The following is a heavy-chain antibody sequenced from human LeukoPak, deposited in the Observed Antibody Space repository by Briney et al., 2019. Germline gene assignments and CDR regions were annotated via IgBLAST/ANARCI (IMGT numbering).Heavy chain of an antibody. CDR3: AKEGRDGYSPFDY. V-gene: IGHV3-30*18. CDR2: ISYDGSNK. Sequence: GGSLRLSCAASGFTFSSYSMHWVRQAPGKGPEWLAVISYDGSNKYYADSVKGRFTISRDNSKNTLYLQMNSLRAEDTAVYYCAKEGRDGYSPFDYWGQGTLVTVSS. J-gene: IGHJ4*02. CDR1: GFTFSSYS. D-gene: IGHD5-24*01.